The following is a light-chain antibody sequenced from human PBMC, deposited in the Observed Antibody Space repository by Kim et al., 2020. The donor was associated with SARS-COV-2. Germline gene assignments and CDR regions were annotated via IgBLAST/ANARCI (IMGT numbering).Light chain of an antibody. CDR1: SSNIGAGYD. CDR2: GNS. CDR3: QSYDSSLSAVV. V-gene: IGLV1-40*01. J-gene: IGLJ2*01. Sequence: QRVTTSCTGGSSNIGAGYDVPWYQQLPGTAPKLLIYGNSNRPSGVPDRFSGSKSGTSASLAITGLQAEDEADYYCQSYDSSLSAVVFGGGTQLTVL.